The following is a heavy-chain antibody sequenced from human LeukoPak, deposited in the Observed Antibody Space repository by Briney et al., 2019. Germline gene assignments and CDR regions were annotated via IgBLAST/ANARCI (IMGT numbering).Heavy chain of an antibody. CDR3: ARARRSAAAPVGYYFDS. CDR1: GYTFTSYD. J-gene: IGHJ4*02. V-gene: IGHV7-4-1*02. CDR2: INTNTGNP. Sequence: ASVKVSCKASGYTFTSYDINWVRQAPGQGLEWRGWINTNTGNPAYAQGFTGRLVFSVDTSVSTTYLQISSLKAEDTAVYYCARARRSAAAPVGYYFDSWGQGTLVTVSS. D-gene: IGHD3-3*01.